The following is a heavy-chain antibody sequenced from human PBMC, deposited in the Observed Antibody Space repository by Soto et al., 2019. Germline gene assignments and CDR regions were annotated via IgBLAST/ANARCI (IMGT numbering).Heavy chain of an antibody. CDR1: GYTLARHG. CDR2: ISAYNGNT. D-gene: IGHD3-22*01. J-gene: IGHJ3*02. CDR3: ARDPLPYYYDSSGSGSDAFDI. Sequence: ASGNVCCKASGYTLARHGISWVRQAPGRRREWMGWISAYNGNTNYAQKLQGRVTMTTDTSTSAAYMELRSLRSDDTAVYYCARDPLPYYYDSSGSGSDAFDIWGQGTMVTVSS. V-gene: IGHV1-18*01.